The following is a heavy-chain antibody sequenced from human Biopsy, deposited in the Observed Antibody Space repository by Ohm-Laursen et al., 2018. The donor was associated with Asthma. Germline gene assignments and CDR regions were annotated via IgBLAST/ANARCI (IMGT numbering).Heavy chain of an antibody. CDR1: GFTFGDYW. D-gene: IGHD3-22*01. Sequence: SLRLSCAASGFTFGDYWMSWVRQVPGRGLEWVANIKHDGSENNHVDSLKGRFTISRDNAKNSLYLQMQSLRPEDTAFYYCAKSADYYDSTDYLDFWGRGTLVTVSS. V-gene: IGHV3-7*03. CDR3: AKSADYYDSTDYLDF. J-gene: IGHJ4*01. CDR2: IKHDGSEN.